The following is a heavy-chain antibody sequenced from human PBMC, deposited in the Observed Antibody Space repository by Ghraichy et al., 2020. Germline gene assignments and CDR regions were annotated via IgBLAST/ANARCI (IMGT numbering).Heavy chain of an antibody. V-gene: IGHV4-30-2*01. J-gene: IGHJ3*02. Sequence: SETLSLTCAVSGGSITSGSCSWSCIRPPPGKGLEGIGYIYQSGATHYNPSLKSRVTISLDDSRNQFSLRLNSVTAADTAVYYCARAPYDDDGFYDDGFDIWGQGTMFTVSS. D-gene: IGHD3-22*01. CDR3: ARAPYDDDGFYDDGFDI. CDR2: IYQSGAT. CDR1: GGSITSGSCS.